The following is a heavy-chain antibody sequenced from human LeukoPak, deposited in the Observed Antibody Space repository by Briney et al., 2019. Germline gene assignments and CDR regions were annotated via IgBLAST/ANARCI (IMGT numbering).Heavy chain of an antibody. CDR2: MRPNGGYT. CDR1: GYTFTGYD. V-gene: IGHV1-8*01. J-gene: IGHJ6*02. CDR3: ARGVDNGVDV. D-gene: IGHD5-24*01. Sequence: ASVKVSCKASGYTFTGYDINWVRQATGQGPEWMGWMRPNGGYTGYAQKLKGRVTMTRNTSISTAYMELSNLTSEDTAVYYCARGVDNGVDVWGQGTTVTVS.